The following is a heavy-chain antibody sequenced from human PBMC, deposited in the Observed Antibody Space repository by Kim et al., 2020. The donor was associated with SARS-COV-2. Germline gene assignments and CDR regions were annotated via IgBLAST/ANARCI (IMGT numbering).Heavy chain of an antibody. V-gene: IGHV4-34*01. CDR1: GGSFSGYY. Sequence: SETLSLTCAVYGGSFSGYYWSWIRQPPGKGLEWIGEINHSGSTNYNPSLKSRVTISVDTSKNQFSLKLSSVTAADTAVYYCARGAPNYYGSGSYYKPW. D-gene: IGHD3-10*01. J-gene: IGHJ5*02. CDR2: INHSGST. CDR3: ARGAPNYYGSGSYYKP.